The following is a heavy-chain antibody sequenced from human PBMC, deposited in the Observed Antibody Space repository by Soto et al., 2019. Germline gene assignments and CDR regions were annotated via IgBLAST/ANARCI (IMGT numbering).Heavy chain of an antibody. CDR1: GFAFSSYT. J-gene: IGHJ4*02. D-gene: IGHD3-3*01. Sequence: EVQLVESGGGLVKPGGSLRISCAASGFAFSSYTMNWVRQAPGKGLEWVSSISSSSSYIDYADSVKGRFTISRDNAKKALYLQMNSLRAGDTAVYYCARDALLPLDPHPPYYVDFWGQGTLVTVSS. CDR2: ISSSSSYI. CDR3: ARDALLPLDPHPPYYVDF. V-gene: IGHV3-21*01.